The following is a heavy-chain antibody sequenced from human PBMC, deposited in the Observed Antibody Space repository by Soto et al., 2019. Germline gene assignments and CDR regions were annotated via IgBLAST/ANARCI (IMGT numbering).Heavy chain of an antibody. J-gene: IGHJ6*02. V-gene: IGHV3-15*07. D-gene: IGHD6-13*01. Sequence: GSLRLSCAASGFTFSNAWMNWVRQAPGKGLEWVGRIKGKTDGGTTDYAAPVKGRFTISGDDSKNTLYLQMNSLKTEDTAVQYCTTMSSWAYSYYYGMDVWGQGTTVTVSS. CDR2: IKGKTDGGTT. CDR3: TTMSSWAYSYYYGMDV. CDR1: GFTFSNAW.